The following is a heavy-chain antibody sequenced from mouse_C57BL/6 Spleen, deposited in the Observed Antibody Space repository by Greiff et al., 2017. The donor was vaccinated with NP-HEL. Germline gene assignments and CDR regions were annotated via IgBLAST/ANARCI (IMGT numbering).Heavy chain of an antibody. D-gene: IGHD2-14*01. J-gene: IGHJ4*01. Sequence: QVQLQQSGAELARPGASVKLSCKASGYTFTSYGISWVKQRTGQGLEWIGEIYPRSGNTYYNEKFKGKATLTADKSSSTAYMELRSLTSEDTAVYICARRGYKYDGYAMDYWGQGTSVTVSS. CDR1: GYTFTSYG. CDR3: ARRGYKYDGYAMDY. CDR2: IYPRSGNT. V-gene: IGHV1-81*01.